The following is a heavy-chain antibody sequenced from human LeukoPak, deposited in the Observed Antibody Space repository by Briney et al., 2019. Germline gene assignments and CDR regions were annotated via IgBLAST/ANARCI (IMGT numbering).Heavy chain of an antibody. CDR3: ARGHGRPAAYWGRGTRHYGMDV. Sequence: PSETLSLTCTVSGGSISSGDYYWSWIRQPPGKGLEWIGYIYYSGSTYYNPSLKSRVTISVDTSKNQFSLKLSSVTAADTAVYYCARGHGRPAAYWGRGTRHYGMDVWGKGTTVTVSS. V-gene: IGHV4-30-4*02. D-gene: IGHD2-2*01. J-gene: IGHJ6*04. CDR2: IYYSGST. CDR1: GGSISSGDYY.